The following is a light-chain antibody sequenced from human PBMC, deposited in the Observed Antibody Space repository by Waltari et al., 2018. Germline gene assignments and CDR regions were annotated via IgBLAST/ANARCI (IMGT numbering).Light chain of an antibody. CDR1: HHTVGNQG. CDR2: RSN. J-gene: IGLJ3*02. CDR3: SAWDSDLVAVV. Sequence: QAGLTQPPSVSRDLGQTATLTCTGHHHTVGNQGAAWQQQHRGHPPKLLSFRSNSRPSGVSERFSSSTSGNTASLTITGLQPDDEADYYCSAWDSDLVAVVFGEGTKLTVL. V-gene: IGLV10-54*04.